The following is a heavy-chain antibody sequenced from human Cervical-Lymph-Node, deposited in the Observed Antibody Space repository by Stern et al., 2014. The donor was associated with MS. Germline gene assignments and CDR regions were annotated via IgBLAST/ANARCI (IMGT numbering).Heavy chain of an antibody. CDR1: GGSTSSYY. CDR3: ARGYTTSSGRPDY. V-gene: IGHV4-59*08. J-gene: IGHJ4*02. Sequence: QVQLQESGPGLVKPSETLSLTCTVSGGSTSSYYWSWIRQPPGKGLEWIGYISSSGGTKYKPSLKSRVTISVDTSKNQFGLNLSSVTAADAAVYYCARGYTTSSGRPDYWGQGTLVTVST. CDR2: ISSSGGT. D-gene: IGHD6-6*01.